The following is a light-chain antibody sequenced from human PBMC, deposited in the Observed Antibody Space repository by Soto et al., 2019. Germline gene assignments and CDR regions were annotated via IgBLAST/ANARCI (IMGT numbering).Light chain of an antibody. CDR2: AAS. Sequence: IQMTQSPSSLSASVRDRVTITCRASQSISSYLNWYQQKPGKAPKLLIYAASSLQSGVPSRFSGSGSGTDFTLTISSLQPEAFATYYCQQSYSTPPTFGQGTKV. V-gene: IGKV1-39*01. J-gene: IGKJ1*01. CDR1: QSISSY. CDR3: QQSYSTPPT.